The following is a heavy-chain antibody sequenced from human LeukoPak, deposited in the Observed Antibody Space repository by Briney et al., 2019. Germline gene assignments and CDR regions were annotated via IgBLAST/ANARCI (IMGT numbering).Heavy chain of an antibody. CDR2: IKEDESEK. CDR1: GFSFSSYW. D-gene: IGHD2-15*01. CDR3: AKATSGYCSGGSCSTFDY. V-gene: IGHV3-7*03. J-gene: IGHJ4*02. Sequence: GGSLRLSCAASGFSFSSYWMSWVRQAPGKGLEWVANIKEDESEKYYVDSVKGRFTISRDNAKNSLYLQMNGLRAEDTALYYCAKATSGYCSGGSCSTFDYWGQGTLVTVSS.